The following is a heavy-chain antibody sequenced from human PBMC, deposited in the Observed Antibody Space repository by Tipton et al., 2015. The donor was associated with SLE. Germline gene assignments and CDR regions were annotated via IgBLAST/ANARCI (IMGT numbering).Heavy chain of an antibody. Sequence: TLSLTCAVYGGSFSGYYWTWIRQTPGKGLEWIGEINHSGSTNYNPSLKSRVTISADTSKNQFSLKLSSVTAADTAVYYCARGGVGGYDYFDYWGQGTLVTVSS. CDR2: INHSGST. D-gene: IGHD5-12*01. CDR3: ARGGVGGYDYFDY. V-gene: IGHV4-34*09. J-gene: IGHJ4*02. CDR1: GGSFSGYY.